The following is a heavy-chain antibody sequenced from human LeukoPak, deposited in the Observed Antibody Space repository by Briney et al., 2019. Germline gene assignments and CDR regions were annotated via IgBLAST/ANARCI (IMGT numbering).Heavy chain of an antibody. Sequence: GASVKVSCKASRYTFTRYDINWVSQATAQGLEWMGWMNPNRGKRGYAQKFQGRVTITRNTSISTASMERSSLRSEDTAVYYWARGVGLRFLEWLPLDYWGQGTLVTVSS. D-gene: IGHD3-3*01. CDR3: ARGVGLRFLEWLPLDY. CDR1: RYTFTRYD. V-gene: IGHV1-8*03. J-gene: IGHJ4*02. CDR2: MNPNRGKR.